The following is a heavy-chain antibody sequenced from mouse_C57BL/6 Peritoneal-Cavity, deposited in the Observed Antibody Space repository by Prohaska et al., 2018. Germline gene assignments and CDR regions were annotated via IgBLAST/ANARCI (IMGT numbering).Heavy chain of an antibody. CDR3: AGYRTGYWYFDV. V-gene: IGHV12-3*01. Sequence: QMQLQESGPGLVKPSQSLFLTCSITGFPINSGYYWICIRQSPGKPLEWMGYIIDSVETVYNPSLQSPISITRETSKNQFCLQLNSLTAADTTVYYCAGYRTGYWYFDVWGTGTTVNVSS. CDR2: IIDSVET. CDR1: GFPINSGYY. J-gene: IGHJ1*03. D-gene: IGHD4-1*01.